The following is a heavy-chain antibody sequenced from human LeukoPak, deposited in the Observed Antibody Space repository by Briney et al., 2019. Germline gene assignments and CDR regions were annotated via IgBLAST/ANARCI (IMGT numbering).Heavy chain of an antibody. CDR3: AREVTGDHHY. D-gene: IGHD7-27*01. Sequence: KPSETLSLTCTVSGYSISSGYYWGWIRPPPGKGLEWVGSIYHSGRTYYNPSLKSRVTISVDTSKNQFSLKLSSVTAADTAVYYCAREVTGDHHYWGQGTLVTVSS. CDR1: GYSISSGYY. CDR2: IYHSGRT. J-gene: IGHJ4*02. V-gene: IGHV4-38-2*02.